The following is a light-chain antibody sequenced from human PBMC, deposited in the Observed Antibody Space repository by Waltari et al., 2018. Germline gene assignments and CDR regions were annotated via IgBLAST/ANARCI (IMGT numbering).Light chain of an antibody. V-gene: IGKV1-5*03. Sequence: DILMTQSPSTLSASVGDRVTLTCRASHNIDTWLAWYQQKPGKAPKVLSYKASNLAKGVPSRFSGSGSGTEFTLTISSLQPDDFATYYCQQYNSGALTFGGGTKVEIK. CDR1: HNIDTW. CDR2: KAS. J-gene: IGKJ4*01. CDR3: QQYNSGALT.